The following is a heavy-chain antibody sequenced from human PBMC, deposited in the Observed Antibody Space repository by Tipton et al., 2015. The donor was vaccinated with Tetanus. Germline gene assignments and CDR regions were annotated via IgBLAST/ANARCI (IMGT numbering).Heavy chain of an antibody. Sequence: SLRLSCVASGFTFRRYSMSWVRQAPAKGLEWVSSISSSGDSTHYADSVKGRATISRDDSKNTVYLELESQRPEDTAMYYCAKGAEALDVWGQGTMVTVS. CDR3: AKGAEALDV. CDR2: ISSSGDST. CDR1: GFTFRRYS. V-gene: IGHV3-23*01. J-gene: IGHJ3*01.